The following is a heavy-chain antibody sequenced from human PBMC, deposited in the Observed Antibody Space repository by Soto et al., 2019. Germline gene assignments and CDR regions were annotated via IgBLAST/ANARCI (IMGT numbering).Heavy chain of an antibody. D-gene: IGHD1-26*01. CDR1: GYSFTSYW. Sequence: PGESLKISCKGSGYSFTSYWIGWVLQMPGKGLEWMGIIYPGDSDTRYSPSFQGQVTISADKSISTAYLQWSSLKASDTAMYYCARYRVGATSYYYGMEVWGQGTTVTVSS. V-gene: IGHV5-51*01. CDR2: IYPGDSDT. J-gene: IGHJ6*02. CDR3: ARYRVGATSYYYGMEV.